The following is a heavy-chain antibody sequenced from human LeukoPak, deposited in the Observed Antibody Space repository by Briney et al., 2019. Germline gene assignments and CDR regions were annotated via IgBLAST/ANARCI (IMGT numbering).Heavy chain of an antibody. CDR2: IKSKTDGGTT. CDR3: TTVGVGATIWFWYGMDV. V-gene: IGHV3-15*01. Sequence: PGGSLRLSCAASGFTFSNAWMSWVRQAPGKGLEWVGRIKSKTDGGTTDYAAPVKGRFTISRDDSKNTLYLQMNSLKTEDTAVYYCTTVGVGATIWFWYGMDVWGQGTTVTVSS. J-gene: IGHJ6*02. CDR1: GFTFSNAW. D-gene: IGHD1-26*01.